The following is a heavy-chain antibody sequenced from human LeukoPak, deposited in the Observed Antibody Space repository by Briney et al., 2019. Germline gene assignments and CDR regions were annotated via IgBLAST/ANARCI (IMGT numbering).Heavy chain of an antibody. J-gene: IGHJ4*02. CDR1: GFTFSSYW. Sequence: GGSLRLSCAASGFTFSSYWMSWVRQAPGKGLEWVANTKQDGSEKYYVDSVKGRFTISRDNAKNSLHLQMNSLRAEDTAVYYCARLSDSSGTPRSDYWGQGTLVTVSS. CDR3: ARLSDSSGTPRSDY. CDR2: TKQDGSEK. D-gene: IGHD3-22*01. V-gene: IGHV3-7*03.